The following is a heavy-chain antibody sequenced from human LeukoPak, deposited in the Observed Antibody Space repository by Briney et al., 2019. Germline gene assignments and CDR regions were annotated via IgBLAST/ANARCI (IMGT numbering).Heavy chain of an antibody. Sequence: ASVKVSCKASGYTFTGYYMHWVRQAPGQGLEWMGWINPNSGGTNYAQKFQDRVTMTRDTSISTAYMELSRLRSDDTAVYYCARDPAQSYYMDVWGKGTTVTVSS. J-gene: IGHJ6*03. V-gene: IGHV1-2*02. CDR3: ARDPAQSYYMDV. CDR2: INPNSGGT. CDR1: GYTFTGYY.